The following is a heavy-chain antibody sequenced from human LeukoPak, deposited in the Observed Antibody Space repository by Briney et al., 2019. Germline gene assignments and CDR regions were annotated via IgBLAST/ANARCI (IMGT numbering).Heavy chain of an antibody. CDR3: AKDGTYSSSYYYYYGMDV. J-gene: IGHJ6*02. CDR1: GFTFSSYA. V-gene: IGHV3-23*01. Sequence: PGGSLRLSCAASGFTFSSYAMSWVRQAPGKGLEWVSAISGSGGSTYYADSVKGRFTISRDNSKNTLYLQMNSLRAGDTAVYYCAKDGTYSSSYYYYYGMDVWGQGTTVTVSS. CDR2: ISGSGGST. D-gene: IGHD6-6*01.